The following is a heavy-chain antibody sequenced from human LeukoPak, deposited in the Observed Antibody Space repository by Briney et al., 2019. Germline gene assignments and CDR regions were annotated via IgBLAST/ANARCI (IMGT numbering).Heavy chain of an antibody. CDR2: IIPIFGTA. V-gene: IGHV1-69*01. CDR3: ARDALVAQLLSGYCQH. Sequence: SSVKVSCKASGGTFSSYAINWVRHPPGQGHEWMGGIIPIFGTANYAQKFQGRVTITADESTSTAYMELSSLRSEDTAVYYCARDALVAQLLSGYCQHWGQGTVVTVSA. J-gene: IGHJ1*01. D-gene: IGHD2-2*01. CDR1: GGTFSSYA.